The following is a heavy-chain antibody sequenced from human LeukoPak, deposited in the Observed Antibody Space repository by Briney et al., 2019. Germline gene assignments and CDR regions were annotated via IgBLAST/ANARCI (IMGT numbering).Heavy chain of an antibody. J-gene: IGHJ6*02. CDR1: GFTFSSYA. CDR2: ISGGGGST. Sequence: GGSLRLSCAASGFTFSSYAMNWVRQAPGKGLEWVSAISGGGGSTYFADFVKGRFTISRDNSKNTLYLQMNSLRAEDTAIYYCAKENSSCCPLGMDVWGQGTTVTVSS. CDR3: AKENSSCCPLGMDV. V-gene: IGHV3-23*01. D-gene: IGHD2-2*01.